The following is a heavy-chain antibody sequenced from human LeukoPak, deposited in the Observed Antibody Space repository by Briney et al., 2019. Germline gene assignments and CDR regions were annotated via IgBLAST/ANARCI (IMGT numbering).Heavy chain of an antibody. CDR3: ARSPHIWFAERGWFDP. Sequence: SETLSLTCTVWGGSISSYYWSWIRQPAGKGLEWIGRIYTSGSTNYNPSLKSRVTMSVDTSKNQFSLKLSSVTAADTAVYFCARSPHIWFAERGWFDPWGQGTLVTVSS. D-gene: IGHD3-10*01. CDR1: GGSISSYY. CDR2: IYTSGST. V-gene: IGHV4-4*07. J-gene: IGHJ5*02.